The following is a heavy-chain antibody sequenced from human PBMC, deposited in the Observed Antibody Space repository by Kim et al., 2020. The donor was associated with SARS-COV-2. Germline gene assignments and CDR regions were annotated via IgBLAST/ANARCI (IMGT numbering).Heavy chain of an antibody. D-gene: IGHD6-19*01. Sequence: GGSLRLSCAASGFTFSSYWMSWVRQAPGKGLEWVAKIKQDGSEKYYVDSVRGRFTISRDNAKNSVFLRMNSLRAEDTAVYYCARGVGSSGLDYWGQGTL. CDR2: IKQDGSEK. CDR3: ARGVGSSGLDY. J-gene: IGHJ4*02. V-gene: IGHV3-7*01. CDR1: GFTFSSYW.